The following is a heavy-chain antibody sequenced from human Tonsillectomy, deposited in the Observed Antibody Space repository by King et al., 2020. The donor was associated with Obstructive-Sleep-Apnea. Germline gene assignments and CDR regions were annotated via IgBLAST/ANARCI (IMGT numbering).Heavy chain of an antibody. CDR2: ISYDGSNK. CDR3: ARERGYDYGDRYYYYYGMDV. J-gene: IGHJ6*02. D-gene: IGHD4-17*01. CDR1: GFTFSSYA. Sequence: VQLVESGGGVVQPGRSLRLSCAASGFTFSSYAMHWVRQAPGKGLEWVAVISYDGSNKYYADSVKGRFTISRDNSKNPLYLQMNSLRAEDTAVYYCARERGYDYGDRYYYYYGMDVWGQGTTVTVSS. V-gene: IGHV3-30*04.